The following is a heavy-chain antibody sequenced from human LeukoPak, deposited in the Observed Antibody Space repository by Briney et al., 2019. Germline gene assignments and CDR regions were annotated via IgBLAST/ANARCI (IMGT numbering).Heavy chain of an antibody. CDR1: GFTFSSYG. Sequence: GGPLRLSCAASGFTFSSYGMHWVRQAPGKGLEWVAVISYDGSNKYYADSVKGRFTISRDNSKNTLYLQMNSLRAEDTAVYYCAKGAYDFDYWGQGTLVTVSS. CDR3: AKGAYDFDY. D-gene: IGHD4-17*01. V-gene: IGHV3-30*18. CDR2: ISYDGSNK. J-gene: IGHJ4*02.